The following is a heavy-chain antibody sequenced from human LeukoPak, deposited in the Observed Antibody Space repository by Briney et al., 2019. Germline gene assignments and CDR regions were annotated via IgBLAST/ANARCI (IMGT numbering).Heavy chain of an antibody. J-gene: IGHJ4*02. CDR2: IDNGGSNT. Sequence: GALRLSLATSGINFNTFWIDLVRQASGKGLVWVPSIDNGGSNTLYADSVRGRFTISRDNAKNMLYLQMNSLRAEDTAIYYCARVRSDYSSSSPPDYWGQGTPVTVSS. CDR1: GINFNTFW. V-gene: IGHV3-74*01. CDR3: ARVRSDYSSSSPPDY. D-gene: IGHD6-6*01.